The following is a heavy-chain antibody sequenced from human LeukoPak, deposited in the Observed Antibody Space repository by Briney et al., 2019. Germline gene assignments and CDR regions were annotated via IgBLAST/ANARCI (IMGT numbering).Heavy chain of an antibody. V-gene: IGHV3-7*01. CDR3: ARLEQWLTPY. CDR2: IKQDGSEK. Sequence: GGSLRLSCAVSGFTFRNYWMSWDRQAPGKGLEWVANIKQDGSEKNYVDSVKGRFTISRDNAKNSLYLQMNSLRVEDTAVYYCARLEQWLTPYWGQGTLVTVSS. J-gene: IGHJ4*02. CDR1: GFTFRNYW. D-gene: IGHD6-19*01.